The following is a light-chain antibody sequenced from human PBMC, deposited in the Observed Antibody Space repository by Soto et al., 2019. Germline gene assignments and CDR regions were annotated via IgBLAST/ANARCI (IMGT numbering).Light chain of an antibody. Sequence: EIVMTQSPATLSVSQGERATLSCRASQSVSSSYLAWYQQKPGQAPRLLIYGASSRATGIPDRFSGSGSGTDFTLTISRLEPEDFAVYYCQQYGSSPWTFCQGTMADIK. CDR1: QSVSSSY. CDR2: GAS. V-gene: IGKV3-20*01. J-gene: IGKJ1*01. CDR3: QQYGSSPWT.